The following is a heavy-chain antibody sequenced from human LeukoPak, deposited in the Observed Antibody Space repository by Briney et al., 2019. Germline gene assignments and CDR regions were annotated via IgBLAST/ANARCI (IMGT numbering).Heavy chain of an antibody. V-gene: IGHV3-23*01. D-gene: IGHD2-2*01. CDR2: ISGSGGST. CDR3: AKARYCSSTSCDYYYYYGMDV. Sequence: GGSLRLSCAASGFTFSSYAMSWVRQAPGKGLEWVSAISGSGGSTYYADSVKGPFTISRDNSKNTLYLQMNSLRAEDTAVYYCAKARYCSSTSCDYYYYYGMDVWGQGTTVTVSS. CDR1: GFTFSSYA. J-gene: IGHJ6*02.